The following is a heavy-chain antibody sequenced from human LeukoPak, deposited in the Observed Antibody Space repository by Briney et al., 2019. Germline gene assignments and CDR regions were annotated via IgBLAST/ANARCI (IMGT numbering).Heavy chain of an antibody. V-gene: IGHV4-34*01. CDR2: INHSGST. CDR3: ARFPVRGYSGYGYYYGMDV. J-gene: IGHJ6*02. CDR1: GGSFSGYY. Sequence: SEPLSLTCAVYGGSFSGYYWSWLRPPPGKGLEWIGEINHSGSTNYNPSLKSRVTISVDTSKNQFSLKLSSVTAADTAVYYCARFPVRGYSGYGYYYGMDVWGQGTTVTVSS. D-gene: IGHD5-12*01.